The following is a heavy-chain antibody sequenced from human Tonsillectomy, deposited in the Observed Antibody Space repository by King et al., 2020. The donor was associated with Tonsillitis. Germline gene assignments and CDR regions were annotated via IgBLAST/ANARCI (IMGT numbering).Heavy chain of an antibody. J-gene: IGHJ4*02. CDR3: ARDPDTTMDYFDY. CDR2: ISYDGINK. D-gene: IGHD5-18*01. Sequence: VQLVESGGGVVQPGRSLRLSCTVSGFTFSRYGMHWVRQAPGKGLEWVAVISYDGINKNYADSVKGRFTISRDNSKNTLLLQMNSLRAEDTAVYYFARDPDTTMDYFDYWGQGTLVTVSS. V-gene: IGHV3-33*05. CDR1: GFTFSRYG.